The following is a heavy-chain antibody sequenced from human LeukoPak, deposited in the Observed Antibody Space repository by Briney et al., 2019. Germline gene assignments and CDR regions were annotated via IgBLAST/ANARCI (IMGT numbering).Heavy chain of an antibody. D-gene: IGHD5-18*01. CDR2: ISGSGGST. J-gene: IGHJ5*02. Sequence: HPGGSLRLSCAASGFTFSSYAMSWVRQAPGKGLEWVSVISGSGGSTYYADSVKGRFTIPRDNSKNTLYLQMNSLRAEDTAVYYCAKDIQLWLNWFDPWGQGTLVTVSS. CDR3: AKDIQLWLNWFDP. CDR1: GFTFSSYA. V-gene: IGHV3-23*01.